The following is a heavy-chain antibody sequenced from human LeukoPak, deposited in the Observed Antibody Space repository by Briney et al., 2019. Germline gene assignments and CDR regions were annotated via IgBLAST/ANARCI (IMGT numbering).Heavy chain of an antibody. V-gene: IGHV4-59*01. CDR3: ARGDSSGWYEGY. CDR2: IYYSGST. Sequence: PSETLSLTRTVSGGSISSYYWSWIRQPPGKGLEWIGYIYYSGSTNYNPSLKSRVTISVDTSKNQFSLKLSSVTAADTAVYYCARGDSSGWYEGYWGQGTLVTVSS. D-gene: IGHD6-19*01. J-gene: IGHJ4*02. CDR1: GGSISSYY.